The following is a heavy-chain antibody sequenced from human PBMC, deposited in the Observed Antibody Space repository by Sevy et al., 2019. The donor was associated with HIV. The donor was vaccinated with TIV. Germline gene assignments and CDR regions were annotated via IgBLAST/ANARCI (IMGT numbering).Heavy chain of an antibody. J-gene: IGHJ3*02. D-gene: IGHD6-6*01. V-gene: IGHV3-21*01. CDR2: ITSSGSYI. Sequence: GGSLRLSCAASGFSFSTYSMNWVRQAPGKGLEWVSSITSSGSYIYYPDSVKGRFTISRDNAKKSLYLQMNSLRAEDTAIYYCAREKLGVFDAFDIWGQGTMVTVSS. CDR1: GFSFSTYS. CDR3: AREKLGVFDAFDI.